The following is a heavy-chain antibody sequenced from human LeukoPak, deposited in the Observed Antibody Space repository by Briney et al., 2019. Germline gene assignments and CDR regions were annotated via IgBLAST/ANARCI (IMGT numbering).Heavy chain of an antibody. D-gene: IGHD6-13*01. CDR2: IYSASTSGT. Sequence: GGSLRLSCAASGFTVSSNYMSWVRQAPGKGLEWVSVIYSASTSGTYYADSVKGRLTISRDNSKNTLFLQMNSLRPEDTAVYYCARVHYSDSWFPVPNFDYWGQGALVTVSS. CDR3: ARVHYSDSWFPVPNFDY. CDR1: GFTVSSNY. J-gene: IGHJ4*02. V-gene: IGHV3-66*02.